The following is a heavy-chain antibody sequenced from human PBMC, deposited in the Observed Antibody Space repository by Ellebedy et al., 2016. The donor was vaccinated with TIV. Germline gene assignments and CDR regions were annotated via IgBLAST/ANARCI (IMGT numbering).Heavy chain of an antibody. Sequence: SETLSLXCTVSGGSVSRYFWSWIRQPAGKGLERIGRIFTSGSFNYNPSLMSRVTMSVVTSKNQISLRLNSVTAADTAVYYCARVHCSITTCDYYYMDVWGKGTTVTVSS. CDR1: GGSVSRYF. V-gene: IGHV4-4*07. J-gene: IGHJ6*03. CDR3: ARVHCSITTCDYYYMDV. CDR2: IFTSGSF. D-gene: IGHD1-1*01.